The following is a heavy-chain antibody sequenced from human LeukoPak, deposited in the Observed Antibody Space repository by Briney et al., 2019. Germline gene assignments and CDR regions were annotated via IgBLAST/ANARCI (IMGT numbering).Heavy chain of an antibody. D-gene: IGHD6-13*01. Sequence: ASVKVSCKASGYTCTSYDINWVRQATGQGLEWMGWMNPNSGNTGYAQKFQGRVTMTRNTSISTAYMELSSLRSEDTAVYYCARGPSNSSSWAFDYWGQGTLVTVSS. V-gene: IGHV1-8*01. CDR2: MNPNSGNT. CDR1: GYTCTSYD. CDR3: ARGPSNSSSWAFDY. J-gene: IGHJ4*02.